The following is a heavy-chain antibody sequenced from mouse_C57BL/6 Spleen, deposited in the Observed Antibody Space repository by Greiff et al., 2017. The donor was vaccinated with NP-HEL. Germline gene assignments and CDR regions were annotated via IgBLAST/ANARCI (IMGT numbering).Heavy chain of an antibody. D-gene: IGHD1-1*01. CDR3: TREVYSSSPFAY. V-gene: IGHV5-9-1*02. CDR2: ISSGGDYI. Sequence: EVHLVESGEGLVKPGGSLKLSCAASGFTFSSYAMSWVRQTPEQRLEWVAYISSGGDYIYYAETVKGSFTISRDNARNTLYLQMSSLKSEDTAMYYCTREVYSSSPFAYWGQGTLVTVSA. J-gene: IGHJ3*01. CDR1: GFTFSSYA.